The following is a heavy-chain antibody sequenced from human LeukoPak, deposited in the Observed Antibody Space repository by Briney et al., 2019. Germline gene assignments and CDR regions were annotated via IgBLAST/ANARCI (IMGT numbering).Heavy chain of an antibody. D-gene: IGHD6-6*01. V-gene: IGHV3-49*03. CDR1: GFTFGDYA. CDR2: IRSKAYGGTT. Sequence: PGRSLRLSCTASGFTFGDYAMSWFRQAPGKGLEWVGFIRSKAYGGTTEYAASVKGRFTISRDDSKSIAYLQMNSLKTEDTAVYYCTRRPLYSSSPFDYWGQGTLVTVSS. CDR3: TRRPLYSSSPFDY. J-gene: IGHJ4*02.